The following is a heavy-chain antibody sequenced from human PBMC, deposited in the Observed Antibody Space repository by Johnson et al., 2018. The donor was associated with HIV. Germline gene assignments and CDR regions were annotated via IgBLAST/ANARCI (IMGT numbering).Heavy chain of an antibody. Sequence: VQLVESGGGLVKPGGSLRLSCAASGFTFSNAWMRWVRQSPGKGLEWVGRIRSKANSYATAYASSVTGRFTISSDDSKNTAYLQMNSLKTEDTAVYYCTSGKSWLAVDAFDIWGQGTMVTVSS. D-gene: IGHD6-19*01. CDR2: IRSKANSYAT. CDR3: TSGKSWLAVDAFDI. CDR1: GFTFSNAW. V-gene: IGHV3-73*01. J-gene: IGHJ3*02.